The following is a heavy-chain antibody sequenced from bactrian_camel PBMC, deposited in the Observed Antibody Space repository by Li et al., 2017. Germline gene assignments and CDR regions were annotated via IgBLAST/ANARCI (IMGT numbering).Heavy chain of an antibody. CDR1: ESVFNRCT. CDR3: VACSSKIRVYDYDF. J-gene: IGHJ4*01. Sequence: QVQLVESGGGSVQAGGSLKLSCTASESVFNRCTMGWVRQSPGKERQVISLLSIDGTISYADYVQGRFTISLDKAASTPYLQMNALQTEDTAVYYCVACSSKIRVYDYDFWGQGTQVTVS. D-gene: IGHD5*01. CDR2: LSIDGTI. V-gene: IGHV3S55*01.